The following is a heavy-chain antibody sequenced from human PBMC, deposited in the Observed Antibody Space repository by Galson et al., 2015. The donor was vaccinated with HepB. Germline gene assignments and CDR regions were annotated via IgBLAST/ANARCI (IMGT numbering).Heavy chain of an antibody. V-gene: IGHV4-59*01. CDR3: ARDAFGSGRTTRYYGVDV. J-gene: IGHJ6*02. CDR2: VYYTGST. Sequence: LSLTCTVSGGSINNYYWSWIRQPPGKGLEWIGYVYYTGSTNYNPSLESRVTISLVTSKNQFALRLSSVTAADTAVYYCARDAFGSGRTTRYYGVDVWGQGTTVTVSS. D-gene: IGHD1-26*01. CDR1: GGSINNYY.